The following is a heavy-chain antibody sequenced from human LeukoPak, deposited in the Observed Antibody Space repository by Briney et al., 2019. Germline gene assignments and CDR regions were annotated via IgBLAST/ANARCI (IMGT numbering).Heavy chain of an antibody. CDR2: IRYDGSNK. D-gene: IGHD3-9*01. Sequence: GGSLRLSCAASGFIFSSYGMHWVRQAPGKGLEWVAFIRYDGSNKYYADAVKGRFTISRDNSKDTLYLQMNSLRAEDTAVYYCAKITSHFDLYYYYMDVWGKGTTVTISS. CDR1: GFIFSSYG. V-gene: IGHV3-30*02. CDR3: AKITSHFDLYYYYMDV. J-gene: IGHJ6*03.